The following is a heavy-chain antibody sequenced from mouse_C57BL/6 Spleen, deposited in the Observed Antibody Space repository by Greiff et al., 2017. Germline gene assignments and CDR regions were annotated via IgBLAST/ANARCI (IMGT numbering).Heavy chain of an antibody. CDR1: GYTFTSYG. Sequence: VKLMESGAELARPGASVKLSCKASGYTFTSYGISWVKQRTGQGLEWIGEIYPRSGNTYYNEKFKGKATLTADKSSSTAYMELRSLTSENTAVYFCARRLRPNAMDYWGQGTSVTVSS. D-gene: IGHD2-4*01. V-gene: IGHV1-81*01. CDR2: IYPRSGNT. CDR3: ARRLRPNAMDY. J-gene: IGHJ4*01.